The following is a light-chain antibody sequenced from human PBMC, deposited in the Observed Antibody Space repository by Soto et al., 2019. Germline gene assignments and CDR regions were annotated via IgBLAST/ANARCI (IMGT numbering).Light chain of an antibody. CDR3: QHFKTFPIT. CDR2: AAS. V-gene: IGKV1-9*01. CDR1: QGISNL. Sequence: DIKMTQSPSTLSGTIWDRVTITCRASQGISNLLAWYQQKPGKAPKVLIYAASTLQSGVPSRLSGSGSGTDFTLTISSLQPEDFATYYCQHFKTFPITFGQGTRLEIK. J-gene: IGKJ5*01.